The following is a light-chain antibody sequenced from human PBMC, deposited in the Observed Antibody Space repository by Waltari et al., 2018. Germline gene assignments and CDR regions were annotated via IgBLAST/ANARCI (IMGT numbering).Light chain of an antibody. CDR2: GAS. V-gene: IGKV3-20*01. Sequence: EIVLTQSPGTLSLSPGERATLSCRASQSVSSSDLAWYQQKPGQAPRRLIYGASSRATGIPDRFSGSDSGTDFTLTISRLEPEDFAVYYCQQYGSSPPTFGQGTRVEIK. CDR3: QQYGSSPPT. CDR1: QSVSSSD. J-gene: IGKJ1*01.